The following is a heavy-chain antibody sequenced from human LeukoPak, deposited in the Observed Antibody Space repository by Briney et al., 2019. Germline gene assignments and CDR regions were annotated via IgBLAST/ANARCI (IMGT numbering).Heavy chain of an antibody. CDR1: GGSFSGYY. V-gene: IGHV4-34*01. J-gene: IGHJ4*02. Sequence: SETLSLSCAVYGGSFSGYYWSWIRQPPGKGLEWIGEINHSGSTNYNPSLKSRVTISVDTSKNQFSLKLSSVTAADTAVYYCARALYGSGSYYNDYWGQGTLVTVSS. D-gene: IGHD3-10*01. CDR2: INHSGST. CDR3: ARALYGSGSYYNDY.